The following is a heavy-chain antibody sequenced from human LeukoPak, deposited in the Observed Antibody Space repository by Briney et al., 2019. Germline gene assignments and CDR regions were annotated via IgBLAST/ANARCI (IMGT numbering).Heavy chain of an antibody. CDR2: MNPNSGNT. V-gene: IGHV1-8*03. CDR3: ASYCSSTSCYGYAFDI. J-gene: IGHJ3*02. D-gene: IGHD2-2*01. Sequence: ASVKVSCKASGYTFTSYDINWVRQATGQGLEWRGWMNPNSGNTGYAQKFQGRVTITRNTSISTAYMELSSLRSEDTAVYYCASYCSSTSCYGYAFDIWGQGTMVTVSS. CDR1: GYTFTSYD.